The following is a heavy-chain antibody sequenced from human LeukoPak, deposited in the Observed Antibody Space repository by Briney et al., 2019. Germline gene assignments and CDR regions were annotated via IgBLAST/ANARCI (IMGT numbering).Heavy chain of an antibody. D-gene: IGHD3-10*01. CDR1: GFTVSSNY. CDR2: IYSGGST. CDR3: ARDRMVRGVGYYYYYMDV. J-gene: IGHJ6*03. V-gene: IGHV3-53*01. Sequence: GGSLRLSCAASGFTVSSNYMSWVRQAPGKGLEWVSVIYSGGSTYYADSVKGRFTISRDNSKNTLYLQMNSLRAEDTAVYYCARDRMVRGVGYYYYYMDVWGKGTTVTVSS.